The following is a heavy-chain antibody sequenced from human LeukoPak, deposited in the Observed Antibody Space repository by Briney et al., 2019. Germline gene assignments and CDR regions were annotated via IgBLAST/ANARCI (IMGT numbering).Heavy chain of an antibody. Sequence: PGASVKVSCKASGGTFSSYAISWVRQAPGQGLEWMGGIIPIFGTANYAQKFQGRVTITADTSTSTAYMELRSLRSDDTAVYYCAFQSGLRFGESRNWFDPWGQGTLVTVSS. CDR2: IIPIFGTA. J-gene: IGHJ5*02. CDR1: GGTFSSYA. V-gene: IGHV1-69*06. CDR3: AFQSGLRFGESRNWFDP. D-gene: IGHD3-10*01.